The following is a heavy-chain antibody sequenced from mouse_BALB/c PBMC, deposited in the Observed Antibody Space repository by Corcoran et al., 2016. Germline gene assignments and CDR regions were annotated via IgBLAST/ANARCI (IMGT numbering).Heavy chain of an antibody. CDR2: IDPANGNT. V-gene: IGHV14-3*02. CDR1: GFNIKDTY. CDR3: ARSRGNYGGYAMDY. D-gene: IGHD2-1*01. J-gene: IGHJ4*01. Sequence: EVQLQQSGAELVKPGASVKLSCTASGFNIKDTYMHWVKQRPEQGLEWIGRIDPANGNTKYDPKFQGKATITADTSSNTAYLQLSSLTSEDTAVYYWARSRGNYGGYAMDYWGQGTSVTVSS.